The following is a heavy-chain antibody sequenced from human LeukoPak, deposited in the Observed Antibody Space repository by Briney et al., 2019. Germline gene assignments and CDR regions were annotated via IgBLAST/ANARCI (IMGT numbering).Heavy chain of an antibody. CDR2: IYYSGST. V-gene: IGHV4-39*01. CDR3: ASLRTFWSRLPPWYMDV. D-gene: IGHD3-3*01. Sequence: SETLSLTCTVSGGSISSSSYYWGWIRQPPGKGLEWIGSIYYSGSTYYNPSLKSRVTISVDTSKNQFSLKLSSVTAADTAVYYCASLRTFWSRLPPWYMDVWGKGTTVTVSS. CDR1: GGSISSSSYY. J-gene: IGHJ6*03.